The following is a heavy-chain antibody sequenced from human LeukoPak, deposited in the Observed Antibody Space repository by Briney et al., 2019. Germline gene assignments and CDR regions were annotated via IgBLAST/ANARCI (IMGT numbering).Heavy chain of an antibody. D-gene: IGHD2-15*01. CDR2: IYTSGST. CDR3: ARDQENCSGGSCYYYYYYMDV. Sequence: PSETLSLTCTVYGGSFSGYYWSWIRQLAGKGLEWIGRIYTSGSTNYNPSLKSRVTMSVDTSKNQFSLKLSSVTAADTAVYYCARDQENCSGGSCYYYYYYMDVWGKGTTVTISS. CDR1: GGSFSGYY. V-gene: IGHV4-4*07. J-gene: IGHJ6*03.